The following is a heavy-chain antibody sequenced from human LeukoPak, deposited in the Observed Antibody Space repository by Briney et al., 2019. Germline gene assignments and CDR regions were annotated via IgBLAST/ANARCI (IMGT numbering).Heavy chain of an antibody. Sequence: PGGSLRLSCAASGFTFRNYWMPCVRQAPGKGLVWVSLIKGDGTNTIYADSVKGRFSISRDNAKSTLYLQMRSLRADDTAVYYCVRDWDHFDFDSWGQGTLVTVSS. CDR3: VRDWDHFDFDS. V-gene: IGHV3-74*01. CDR2: IKGDGTNT. CDR1: GFTFRNYW. J-gene: IGHJ5*01. D-gene: IGHD1-26*01.